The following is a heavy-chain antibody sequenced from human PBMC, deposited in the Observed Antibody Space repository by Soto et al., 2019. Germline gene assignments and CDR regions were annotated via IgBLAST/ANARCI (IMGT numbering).Heavy chain of an antibody. CDR2: ISYDGSNK. CDR1: GFTFSSYG. Sequence: QVQLVESGGGVVQPGRSLRLSCAASGFTFSSYGMHWVRQAPGTGLEWVAVISYDGSNKYYADSVKGRFTISRDNSKNTLYLQMNSLRAEDTAVYYCAKPSGYYGMDVWGQGTTVTVSS. J-gene: IGHJ6*02. D-gene: IGHD3-10*01. CDR3: AKPSGYYGMDV. V-gene: IGHV3-30*18.